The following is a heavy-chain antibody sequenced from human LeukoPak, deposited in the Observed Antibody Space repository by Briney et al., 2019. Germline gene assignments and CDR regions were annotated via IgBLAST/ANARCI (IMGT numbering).Heavy chain of an antibody. J-gene: IGHJ4*02. D-gene: IGHD3-10*01. CDR2: SGST. CDR3: ARSRYGQITMVRGVYFDY. V-gene: IGHV4-39*07. CDR1: GGSISSSYSY. Sequence: SETLSLTCTVSGGSISSSYSYWGWIRQPPGKGLEWIDSGSTYYSPSLTSRVTVSVDTSENQFSLKLTSVTAADTAVYYCARSRYGQITMVRGVYFDYWGQGTLVTVSS.